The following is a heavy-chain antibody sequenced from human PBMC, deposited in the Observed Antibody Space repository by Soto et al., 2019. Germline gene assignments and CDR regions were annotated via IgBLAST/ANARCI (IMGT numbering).Heavy chain of an antibody. V-gene: IGHV3-23*01. Sequence: GGSLRLSCAASGFTFSSYAMSWVRQAPGKGLEWVSAISGGGVATNYADSVKGRFTISRDNSKNTLYLQMNSLRAEDTAVYYCAKGRESSGSYRPFDYWGQGTLVTVSS. CDR2: ISGGGVAT. J-gene: IGHJ4*02. CDR1: GFTFSSYA. CDR3: AKGRESSGSYRPFDY. D-gene: IGHD3-22*01.